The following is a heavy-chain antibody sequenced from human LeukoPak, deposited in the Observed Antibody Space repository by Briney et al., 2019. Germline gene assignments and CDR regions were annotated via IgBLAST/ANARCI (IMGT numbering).Heavy chain of an antibody. CDR1: GGSISSGSYY. J-gene: IGHJ4*02. CDR2: IYYSGST. V-gene: IGHV4-61*01. Sequence: SETLSLTCTVSGGSISSGSYYWSWIRQPPGKGLEWIGYIYYSGSTNYNPSLKSRVTISVDTSRNQFSLKLSSVTAADTAVYYCARERNYYDSSGYPLRDFDYWGQGTLVAVSS. D-gene: IGHD3-22*01. CDR3: ARERNYYDSSGYPLRDFDY.